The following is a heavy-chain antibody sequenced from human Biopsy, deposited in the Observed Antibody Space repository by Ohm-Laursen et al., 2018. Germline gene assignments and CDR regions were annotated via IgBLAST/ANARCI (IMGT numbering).Heavy chain of an antibody. Sequence: GTLSLTCTVTDGSISNIINYWGWIRQPLGKGLEWLGSIYHTGFTEYNPSLKSRVTISVDTSNNQFSLKLSSLSAADTAVYYCARHSFGSGRDFWGQGTLVTVSS. CDR2: IYHTGFT. CDR3: ARHSFGSGRDF. CDR1: DGSISNIINY. V-gene: IGHV4-39*01. J-gene: IGHJ4*02. D-gene: IGHD3-10*01.